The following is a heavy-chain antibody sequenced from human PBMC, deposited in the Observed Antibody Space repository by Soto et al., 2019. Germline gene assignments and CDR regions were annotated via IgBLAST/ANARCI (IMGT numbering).Heavy chain of an antibody. CDR2: INPNSGGT. CDR1: GYTFTGYY. J-gene: IGHJ2*01. CDR3: ASGDGSGGWYFDL. D-gene: IGHD6-19*01. V-gene: IGHV1-2*04. Sequence: QVQLVQSGAEVKKPGASVKVSCKASGYTFTGYYIHWVRQAPGQGLEWMGWINPNSGGTNYAQKFQGWVTMTRDTSVSTAYMELSRLGSDDTAMYYCASGDGSGGWYFDLWGRGTLVTVSS.